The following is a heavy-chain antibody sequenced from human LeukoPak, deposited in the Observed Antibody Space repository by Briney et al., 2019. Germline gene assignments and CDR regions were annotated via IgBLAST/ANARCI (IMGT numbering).Heavy chain of an antibody. CDR1: GYTFTGYY. V-gene: IGHV1-2*02. D-gene: IGHD6-6*01. Sequence: GASVKVSCKASGYTFTGYYMHGVRQAPGQGLEWMGWINPNSGRTNYAQKFQGRVTMTRDTSISTAYMELSRLRPDDTAAYYCARDYVLRIAALSFDYWGQGTLVTVSS. CDR3: ARDYVLRIAALSFDY. J-gene: IGHJ4*02. CDR2: INPNSGRT.